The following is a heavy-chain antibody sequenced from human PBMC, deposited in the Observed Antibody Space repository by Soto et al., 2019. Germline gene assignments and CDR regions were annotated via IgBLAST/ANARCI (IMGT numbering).Heavy chain of an antibody. V-gene: IGHV3-33*01. Sequence: QVQLVESGGGVVQPGRSLRLSCAASGFTFSSYGMHWVRQAPGKGLEWVAVIWYDGSNKYYADSVKGRFTISRDNSKNTLYLEMNSLRAEYTAVYYWSRWGIAAGDYWGQGTLVTVSS. CDR3: SRWGIAAGDY. J-gene: IGHJ4*02. CDR2: IWYDGSNK. CDR1: GFTFSSYG. D-gene: IGHD6-13*01.